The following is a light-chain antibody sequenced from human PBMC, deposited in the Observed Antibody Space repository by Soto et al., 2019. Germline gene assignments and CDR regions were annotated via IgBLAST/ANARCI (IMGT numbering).Light chain of an antibody. CDR3: QQSYSTPQA. V-gene: IGKV1-39*01. CDR2: AAS. J-gene: IGKJ1*01. CDR1: LGSRSD. Sequence: IQMTQSPSSLSASVGDRVTLACRASLGSRSDVVWYQQKPGKAPKILIYAASSLQRGGPSRFSGSGAGTDFTLTSSSLQPEDFATYYCQQSYSTPQAFGQGTKVEIK.